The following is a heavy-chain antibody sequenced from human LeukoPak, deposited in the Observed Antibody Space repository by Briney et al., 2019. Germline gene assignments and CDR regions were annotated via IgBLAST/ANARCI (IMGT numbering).Heavy chain of an antibody. CDR1: GGSITASHW. J-gene: IGHJ5*02. CDR2: ISHRGST. D-gene: IGHD4-17*01. V-gene: IGHV4-4*02. CDR3: GRNGAFSIDT. Sequence: PSETLSLTCVVSGGSITASHWWSWLRRAPGKGLEWIAEISHRGSTNSNPSLRSRVTISRDGSKNQISLKLTSVTAADTAVYFCGRNGAFSIDTWGQGTLVTVSS.